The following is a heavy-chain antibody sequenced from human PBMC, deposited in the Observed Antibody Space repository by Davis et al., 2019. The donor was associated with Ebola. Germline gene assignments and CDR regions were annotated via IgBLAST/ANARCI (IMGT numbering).Heavy chain of an antibody. CDR2: VYYSGST. J-gene: IGHJ4*02. CDR1: GGSISSGDYF. Sequence: LETLSLTCTVSGGSISSGDYFWSWIRQPPGKGLEWIGFVYYSGSTNYNPSLQSRVTMSADTSKNQLSLQLTSVTATDTAVYYCARHRTEYSTRGFDYWGQGTLVTVSS. CDR3: ARHRTEYSTRGFDY. D-gene: IGHD6-13*01. V-gene: IGHV4-61*08.